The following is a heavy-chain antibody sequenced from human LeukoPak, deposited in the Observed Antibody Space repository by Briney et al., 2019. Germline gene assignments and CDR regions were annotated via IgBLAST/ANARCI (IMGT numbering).Heavy chain of an antibody. Sequence: PSQTLSLTCTVSGDSISSGDYYWSWIRQPAGKGLEWIGRISSSGSTNYNPSLKSRVTISVDTSKNQFSLKLSSVTAADTAVYYCARAVADYYYYYYMDVWGKGTTVTISS. CDR3: ARAVADYYYYYYMDV. J-gene: IGHJ6*03. V-gene: IGHV4-61*02. CDR2: ISSSGST. CDR1: GDSISSGDYY. D-gene: IGHD6-19*01.